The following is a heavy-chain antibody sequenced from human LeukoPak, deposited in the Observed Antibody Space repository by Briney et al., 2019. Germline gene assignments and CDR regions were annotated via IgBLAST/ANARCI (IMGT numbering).Heavy chain of an antibody. CDR3: ARSDSTGYYVDY. D-gene: IGHD3-22*01. V-gene: IGHV4-59*01. J-gene: IGHJ4*02. CDR2: IYYSGST. Sequence: SETLSLTCTVSGGSIRSYYWSWIRQPPGKGLEWSGYIYYSGSTNYNPSLKSRVTISVDPSKNQISLKLISVPAADPAVYYRARSDSTGYYVDYWPRDPWSPSRQ. CDR1: GGSIRSYY.